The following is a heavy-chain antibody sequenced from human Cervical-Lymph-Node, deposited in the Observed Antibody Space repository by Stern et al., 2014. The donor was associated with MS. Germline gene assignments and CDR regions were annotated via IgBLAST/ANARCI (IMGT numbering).Heavy chain of an antibody. V-gene: IGHV1-8*01. Sequence: QVQLVQSGAEVKKPGASVKVSCKASGYTFTSYDINWVRQATGQGLEWMGWVNPNSGNAGYAQKFHGRVTMTRNTSISTAYMELSSLRSDDTAVYYCARGLPAYYDSSQGPDYWGQGTLVTVSS. CDR2: VNPNSGNA. CDR1: GYTFTSYD. CDR3: ARGLPAYYDSSQGPDY. D-gene: IGHD3-22*01. J-gene: IGHJ4*02.